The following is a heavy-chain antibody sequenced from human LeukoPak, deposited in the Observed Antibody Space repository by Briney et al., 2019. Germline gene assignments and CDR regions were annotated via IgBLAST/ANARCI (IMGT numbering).Heavy chain of an antibody. D-gene: IGHD3-10*01. J-gene: IGHJ4*02. CDR3: ARFRRCYGSGSYSFDY. Sequence: SETLSLTCTVSGNSISSYYWNWIRQPPGKGLEWIGYVDYTGSSNYNPSLKSRVSISVDTSKNQLSLKLSSVTAADTAVYYCARFRRCYGSGSYSFDYWGQGTLVTVSS. CDR1: GNSISSYY. V-gene: IGHV4-59*12. CDR2: VDYTGSS.